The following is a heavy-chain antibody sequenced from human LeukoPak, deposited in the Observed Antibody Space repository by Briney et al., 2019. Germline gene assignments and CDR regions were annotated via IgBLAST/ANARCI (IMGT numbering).Heavy chain of an antibody. CDR1: EFPLSEYY. D-gene: IGHD1-26*01. Sequence: GGSLRPSCAVSEFPLSEYYMSWIPQAPGKGVEGVSYISSSGSTISYAASVRGRFIISRDNAKKSLYLQMNSLGAEDTAVYYCARLGTYRWSWSWSFDIWGEGTMVTVSS. V-gene: IGHV3-11*01. CDR2: ISSSGSTI. CDR3: ARLGTYRWSWSWSFDI. J-gene: IGHJ3*02.